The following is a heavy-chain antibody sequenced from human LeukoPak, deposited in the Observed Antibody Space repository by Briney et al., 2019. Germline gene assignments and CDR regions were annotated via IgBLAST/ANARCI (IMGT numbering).Heavy chain of an antibody. CDR3: ARLAKVIRVYYYYYYMDV. CDR1: GGSFGGYY. CDR2: INHSGST. D-gene: IGHD3-22*01. J-gene: IGHJ6*03. Sequence: SETLSLTCAVYGGSFGGYYWSWIRQPPGKGLEWIGEINHSGSTNYNPSLKSRVTISVDTSKNQFSLKLSSVTAADTAVYYCARLAKVIRVYYYYYYMDVWGKGTTVTISS. V-gene: IGHV4-34*01.